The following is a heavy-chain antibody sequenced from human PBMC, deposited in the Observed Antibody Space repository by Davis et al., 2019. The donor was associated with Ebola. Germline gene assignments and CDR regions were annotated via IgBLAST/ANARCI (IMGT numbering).Heavy chain of an antibody. CDR3: AKHLWHYGSGSSFSDLDS. CDR2: ISGNGVST. J-gene: IGHJ4*02. V-gene: IGHV3-23*01. Sequence: PGGSLRLSCEASGFSFSNYAMSWVRQSPGKGLEWVSGISGNGVSTYYADSVKGRFTISRVNSKNTLYLQMNGLRGEDTAVYYCAKHLWHYGSGSSFSDLDSWGQGTLVTVSS. CDR1: GFSFSNYA. D-gene: IGHD3-10*01.